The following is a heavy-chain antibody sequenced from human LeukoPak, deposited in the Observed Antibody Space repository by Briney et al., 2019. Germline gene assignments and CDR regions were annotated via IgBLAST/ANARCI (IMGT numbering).Heavy chain of an antibody. J-gene: IGHJ4*02. Sequence: GGSLRLSCAASGFTFSSYGMHWVRQAPGKGLEWVAVISYDGSNKYYADSVKGRFTISSDNSKNTLYLQMNSLRAEDTAVYYCAKDQVFGWIQLWSPFDYWGQGTLVTVSS. V-gene: IGHV3-30*18. CDR1: GFTFSSYG. D-gene: IGHD5-18*01. CDR2: ISYDGSNK. CDR3: AKDQVFGWIQLWSPFDY.